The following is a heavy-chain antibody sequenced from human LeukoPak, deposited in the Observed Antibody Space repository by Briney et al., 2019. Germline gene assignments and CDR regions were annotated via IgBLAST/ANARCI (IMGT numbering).Heavy chain of an antibody. D-gene: IGHD3-3*01. Sequence: ASVKVSCKASGYTFTSYGISWVRQAPGQGLEWMGWISAYNGNTNYAQKLQGRVTMTTDTSTSTAYMELRSLRSDDTAVYYCARDTGPEWGYWPNDAFDIWGQGTMVTVSS. CDR1: GYTFTSYG. CDR2: ISAYNGNT. V-gene: IGHV1-18*01. J-gene: IGHJ3*02. CDR3: ARDTGPEWGYWPNDAFDI.